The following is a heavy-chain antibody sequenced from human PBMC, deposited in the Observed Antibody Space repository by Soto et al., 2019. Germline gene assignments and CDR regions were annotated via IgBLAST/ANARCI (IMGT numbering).Heavy chain of an antibody. Sequence: QVQLVQSGAEVKKPGSSVKVSCKASGGTFSSYSINWVRQAPGQGLEWMGEIIPIFGTSNYAQKSQGRVTITVDESTSTGYMELSSLRSEDTAVYYCARDGGRNSGGIDYWGQGTLVNVSS. V-gene: IGHV1-69*01. J-gene: IGHJ4*02. CDR2: IIPIFGTS. D-gene: IGHD1-26*01. CDR1: GGTFSSYS. CDR3: ARDGGRNSGGIDY.